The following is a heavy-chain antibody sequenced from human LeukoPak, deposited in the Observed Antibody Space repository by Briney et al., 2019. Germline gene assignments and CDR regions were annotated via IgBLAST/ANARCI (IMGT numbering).Heavy chain of an antibody. CDR1: GGTFSSYA. V-gene: IGHV1-46*01. CDR2: LNPSGGYR. CDR3: ARDAPFYGSGRTHYMDV. D-gene: IGHD3-10*01. Sequence: GASVKVSCKASGGTFSSYAISWVRQAPGQGLEWMGILNPSGGYRNFAQKFQDRATMTRDTSTSTVYMELSSLRSEDTAVYYCARDAPFYGSGRTHYMDVWGTGTTVTVSS. J-gene: IGHJ6*03.